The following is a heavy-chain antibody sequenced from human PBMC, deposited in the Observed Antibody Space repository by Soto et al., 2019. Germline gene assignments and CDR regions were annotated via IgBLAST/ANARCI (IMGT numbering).Heavy chain of an antibody. CDR1: GFTFDDYA. J-gene: IGHJ2*01. V-gene: IGHV3-9*01. CDR3: AKDIDYGGNFRYFDL. D-gene: IGHD4-17*01. Sequence: EVQLVESGGGLVQPGRSLRLSCAASGFTFDDYAMHWVRQAPGKGLEWVSGISWNSGSIGYADSVKGRFTISRDNAKNSLYMQMNSLRAEDTALYYCAKDIDYGGNFRYFDLWGRGTLVTVSS. CDR2: ISWNSGSI.